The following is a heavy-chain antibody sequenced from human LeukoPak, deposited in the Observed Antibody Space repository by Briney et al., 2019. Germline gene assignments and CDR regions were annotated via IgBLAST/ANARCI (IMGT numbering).Heavy chain of an antibody. CDR1: GFTVSSNY. D-gene: IGHD3-10*01. J-gene: IGHJ3*02. Sequence: GGSLRLSCAASGFTVSSNYMSWVRQAPGKGLEWVSVIYSGGSTYYADSVKGRFTISRDNSKNTLYLQMNSLRAEDTAVYYCARRLHPPYYYGSGSYRPDDAFDIWGQGTMVNVSS. V-gene: IGHV3-53*01. CDR2: IYSGGST. CDR3: ARRLHPPYYYGSGSYRPDDAFDI.